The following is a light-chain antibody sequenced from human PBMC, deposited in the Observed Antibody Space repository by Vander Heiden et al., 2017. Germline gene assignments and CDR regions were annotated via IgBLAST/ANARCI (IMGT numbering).Light chain of an antibody. J-gene: IGLJ3*02. CDR3: SSHISSSGTWV. V-gene: IGLV2-14*01. CDR2: EVT. CDR1: SSDIGSSKS. Sequence: QSAPTQPASVSGSPGQSITMSCTGTSSDIGSSKSISWYQQHPGKVPKAMIYEVTNRPSGVSTRFSGSKSGNTAALTISGLQAEDEADYYCSSHISSSGTWVFGGGTRLTVL.